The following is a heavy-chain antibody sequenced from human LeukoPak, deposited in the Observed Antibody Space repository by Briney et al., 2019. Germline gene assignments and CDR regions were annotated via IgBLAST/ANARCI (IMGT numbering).Heavy chain of an antibody. V-gene: IGHV4-59*08. CDR2: IYYSGST. CDR1: GGSISSYY. Sequence: SETLSLTCTVSGGSISSYYWSWIRQPPGKGLEWIGYIYYSGSTNYNPSLKSRVTISVDTSKNQFSLRLNSVTAADTAIYYCARHDAFDIWGRGTMVTVSS. J-gene: IGHJ3*02. CDR3: ARHDAFDI.